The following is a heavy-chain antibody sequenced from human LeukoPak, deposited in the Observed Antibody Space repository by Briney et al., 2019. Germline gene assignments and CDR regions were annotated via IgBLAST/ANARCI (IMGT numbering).Heavy chain of an antibody. J-gene: IGHJ6*02. Sequence: PGGSLSLSCAASGFTFSSYTMTWARQTPGKGLEWVSGISGSGAITDYVDSVKGRFTISRDNSKITVYLQMHSLRPEDTAVYNCAKIIAVTESYWYGMDVWGQGTTVTVSS. V-gene: IGHV3-23*01. D-gene: IGHD4-17*01. CDR2: ISGSGAIT. CDR1: GFTFSSYT. CDR3: AKIIAVTESYWYGMDV.